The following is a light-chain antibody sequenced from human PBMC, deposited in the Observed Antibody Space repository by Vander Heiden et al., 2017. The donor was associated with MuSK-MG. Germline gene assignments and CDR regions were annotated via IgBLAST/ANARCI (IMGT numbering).Light chain of an antibody. CDR1: SSDVGTYDF. CDR2: DVH. V-gene: IGLV2-14*03. Sequence: QSALTQPASVSGSPGQSITISCTGTSSDVGTYDFVSWYQQHPDKAPQLIVFDVHDRPSGVAGRFSGSKSGYTASLTISGPQAEDEAHYFCSSYTTSGTVVFGGGTKLTVL. J-gene: IGLJ2*01. CDR3: SSYTTSGTVV.